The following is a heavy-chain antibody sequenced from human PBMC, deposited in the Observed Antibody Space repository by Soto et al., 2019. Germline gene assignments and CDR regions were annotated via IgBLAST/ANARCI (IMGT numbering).Heavy chain of an antibody. J-gene: IGHJ4*02. CDR2: INPDSGAT. V-gene: IGHV1-2*02. CDR1: GYSFTGYY. CDR3: ARGDYGTGGYPFPYFDY. D-gene: IGHD2-8*02. Sequence: HEHLVQSGAEVKRPGASLKVSCKASGYSFTGYYIHWVRQAPGQGLEWMGWINPDSGATNYAQNFKGRVTLTSDTSISTAAMDLTSLTSDDTAAYYGARGDYGTGGYPFPYFDYWGQGTLVIVSS.